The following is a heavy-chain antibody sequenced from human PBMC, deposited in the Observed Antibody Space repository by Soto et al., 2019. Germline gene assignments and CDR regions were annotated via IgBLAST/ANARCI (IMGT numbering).Heavy chain of an antibody. CDR2: ISYDGSNK. D-gene: IGHD6-19*01. V-gene: IGHV3-30-3*01. J-gene: IGHJ5*02. CDR3: ARDFSAVAGSWFDP. Sequence: QVQLVESGGGVVQPGRSLRLSCAASGFTFSSYAMHWVRQAPGKGLEWVAVISYDGSNKYYADSVKGRFTISRDNSKNTLYLQMNSLRAEDTAVYYCARDFSAVAGSWFDPWGQGTLVTVSS. CDR1: GFTFSSYA.